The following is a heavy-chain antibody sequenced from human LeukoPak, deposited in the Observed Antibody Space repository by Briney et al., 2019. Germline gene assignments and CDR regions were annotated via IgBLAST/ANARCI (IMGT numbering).Heavy chain of an antibody. J-gene: IGHJ4*02. Sequence: QPGGSLRLSCEASGFPFSSYSLTWVRQAPGKGLEWVSYISYSSETTSYADSVKGRFTSSRDYAKKSLYLQMNSLRAEDTAVYFCARVARGNYYHFDSWGQGTLVTVSS. D-gene: IGHD1-26*01. CDR1: GFPFSSYS. V-gene: IGHV3-48*04. CDR2: ISYSSETT. CDR3: ARVARGNYYHFDS.